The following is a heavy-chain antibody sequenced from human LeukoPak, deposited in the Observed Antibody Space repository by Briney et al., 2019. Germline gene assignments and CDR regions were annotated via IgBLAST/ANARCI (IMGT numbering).Heavy chain of an antibody. CDR3: AKARGTVVPPFDY. J-gene: IGHJ4*02. CDR2: NSGSGGST. D-gene: IGHD3-22*01. Sequence: GGSLRLSCAASRFTFSSYAMSWVRQAPGKGLEWVSGNSGSGGSTYYADSVKGRFTISRDNSKNTLYLQMNSLRAEDTAVYYCAKARGTVVPPFDYWGQGTLVTVSS. V-gene: IGHV3-23*01. CDR1: RFTFSSYA.